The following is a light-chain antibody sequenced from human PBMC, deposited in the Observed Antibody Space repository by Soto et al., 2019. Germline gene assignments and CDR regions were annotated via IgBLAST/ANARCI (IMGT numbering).Light chain of an antibody. V-gene: IGKV3-20*01. CDR2: GAS. CDR1: QSVRGNF. Sequence: IALTQSPGTLSLSPGERASLSCRASQSVRGNFLAWYQQKPGQAPRLLIYGASSRATGIADRFSGSGSGTDFTLTISRLEPEDFAVYYCQLYGSSPRVTFGPGTKVDIK. CDR3: QLYGSSPRVT. J-gene: IGKJ3*01.